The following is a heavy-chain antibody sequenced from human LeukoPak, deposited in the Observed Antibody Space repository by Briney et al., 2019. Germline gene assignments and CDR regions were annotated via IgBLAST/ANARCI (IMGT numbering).Heavy chain of an antibody. Sequence: GASVKVSCKASGYTFTSYYMHWVRQAPGQGLEWMGIINPSGGSTSYAQKFQGRVTMTRDMSTSTVYMELSSLRSEDTAVYYCARRSGWALFDYWGQGTLVTVSS. CDR3: ARRSGWALFDY. D-gene: IGHD6-19*01. J-gene: IGHJ4*02. V-gene: IGHV1-46*01. CDR1: GYTFTSYY. CDR2: INPSGGST.